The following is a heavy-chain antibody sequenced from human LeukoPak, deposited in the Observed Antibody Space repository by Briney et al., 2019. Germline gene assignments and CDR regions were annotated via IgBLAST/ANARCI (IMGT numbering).Heavy chain of an antibody. V-gene: IGHV4-39*01. Sequence: SETLSLTCTASGGSISSSSYYWGWIRQPPGKGLEWIGSIYYSGSTYYNPSLKSRVTISVDTSKNQFSLKLSSVTAADTAVYYCARPSGYSYGYGIDYWGQGTLVTVSS. CDR3: ARPSGYSYGYGIDY. J-gene: IGHJ4*02. D-gene: IGHD5-18*01. CDR1: GGSISSSSYY. CDR2: IYYSGST.